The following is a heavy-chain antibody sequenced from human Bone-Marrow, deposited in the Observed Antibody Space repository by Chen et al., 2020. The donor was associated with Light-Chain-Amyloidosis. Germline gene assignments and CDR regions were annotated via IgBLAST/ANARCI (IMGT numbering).Heavy chain of an antibody. CDR2: ISQSGST. CDR3: ARQSYGSDSYFSLDHTYYMDV. Sequence: QVQLQQWGAGLLKPSETLSLTCGVNGGSLRGYYWSWIRQPPGKGLEWIGEISQSGSTYYNPTLRSLVTISLDTSKNQFSLKLSSVTAADTAVYYCARQSYGSDSYFSLDHTYYMDVWGRGTTVTVSS. CDR1: GGSLRGYY. J-gene: IGHJ6*03. V-gene: IGHV4-34*01. D-gene: IGHD3-10*01.